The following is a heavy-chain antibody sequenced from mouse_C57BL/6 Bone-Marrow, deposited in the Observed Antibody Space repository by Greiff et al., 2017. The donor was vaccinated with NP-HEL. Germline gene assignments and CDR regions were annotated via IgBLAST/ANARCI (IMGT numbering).Heavy chain of an antibody. CDR1: GYTFTDYY. D-gene: IGHD1-1*01. V-gene: IGHV1-76*01. J-gene: IGHJ2*01. CDR3: ARLTRDYFDY. Sequence: HVQLKESGAELVRPGASVKLSCKASGYTFTDYYINWVKQRPGQGLEWIARIYPGSGNTYYNEKFKGKATLTAEKSSSTAYMQLSSLTSEDSAVYFCARLTRDYFDYGGQGTTLTVSS. CDR2: IYPGSGNT.